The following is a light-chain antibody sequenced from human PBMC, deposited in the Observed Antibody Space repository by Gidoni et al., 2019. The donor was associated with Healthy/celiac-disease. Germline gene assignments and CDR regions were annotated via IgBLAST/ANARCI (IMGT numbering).Light chain of an antibody. CDR1: QSVLYSSNNKNY. CDR3: QQYYSTPT. J-gene: IGKJ1*01. Sequence: DIVLTQSPDSLAVSLGERATINCESSQSVLYSSNNKNYLAWYQQKPGQPPKLLIYWASTRESGVPDRFSGSGSGTDFTLTNNSLQAEDVAVYYCQQYYSTPTFGQXTKVEIK. V-gene: IGKV4-1*01. CDR2: WAS.